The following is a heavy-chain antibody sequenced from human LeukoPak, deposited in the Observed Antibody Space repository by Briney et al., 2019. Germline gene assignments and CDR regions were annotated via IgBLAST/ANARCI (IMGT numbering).Heavy chain of an antibody. CDR2: INHSGST. CDR1: GASFSGYY. V-gene: IGHV4-34*01. J-gene: IGHJ4*02. CDR3: ARVLKGRAPFDY. Sequence: SETLSLTCAVYGASFSGYYWSWIRQSPGKGLEWIGEINHSGSTNYNPSLKSRVTISVDTSKNQFSLKLSSVTAADTAVYYCARVLKGRAPFDYWGQGTLVTVSS.